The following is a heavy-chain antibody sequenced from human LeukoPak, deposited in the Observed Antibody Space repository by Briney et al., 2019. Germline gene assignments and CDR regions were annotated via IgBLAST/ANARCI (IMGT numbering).Heavy chain of an antibody. CDR2: IIPILGIA. CDR1: GGTFSSYT. Sequence: ASVKVSCKASGGTFSSYTISWVRQAPGQGLEWMGRIIPILGIANYAQKFQGRVTITADKSTSTAYMELGSLRSEDTAVYYCARGFERGKYGSGSYAFDYWGQGTLVTVSS. D-gene: IGHD3-10*01. J-gene: IGHJ4*02. V-gene: IGHV1-69*02. CDR3: ARGFERGKYGSGSYAFDY.